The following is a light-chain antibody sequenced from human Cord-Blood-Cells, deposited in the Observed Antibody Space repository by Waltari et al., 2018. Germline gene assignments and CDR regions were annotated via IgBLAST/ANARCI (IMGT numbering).Light chain of an antibody. CDR2: DAS. CDR3: QQRSNWQVT. CDR1: QSVSSY. Sequence: EIVLTQSPATLSLSPGERATLSCRASQSVSSYLAWYQQKPGQAPRLLIYDASNRATGIPARFSGSGSGTDFTLTISSREPEDFAVYYCQQRSNWQVTFGPGTKVDIK. V-gene: IGKV3-11*01. J-gene: IGKJ3*01.